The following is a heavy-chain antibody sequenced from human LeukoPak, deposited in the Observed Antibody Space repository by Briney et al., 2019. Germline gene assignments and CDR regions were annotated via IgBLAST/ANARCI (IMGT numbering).Heavy chain of an antibody. Sequence: SETLSLTCAVYGGSFSGYYWSWIRQPPGKGLEWIGEINHSGSTNYNPSLKSRVTISVDTSKNQSSLKLSSVTAADTAVYYCARRRGSGSYDYYYGMDVWGQGTTVTVSS. D-gene: IGHD1-26*01. CDR2: INHSGST. J-gene: IGHJ6*02. CDR3: ARRRGSGSYDYYYGMDV. CDR1: GGSFSGYY. V-gene: IGHV4-34*01.